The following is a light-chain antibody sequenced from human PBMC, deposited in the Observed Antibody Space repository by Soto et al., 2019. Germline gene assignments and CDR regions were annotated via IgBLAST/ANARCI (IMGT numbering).Light chain of an antibody. V-gene: IGKV3-20*01. Sequence: EIVLTQSPGTLSLSQGERATLSCRASQSISSSYLAWYQQKPGQSPRLLIFGASSRATDIPDRFSGSGSETDFTLTISRLEPEDFAVYYCQQYGNSPFTFGPGTKVDIK. CDR3: QQYGNSPFT. CDR2: GAS. CDR1: QSISSSY. J-gene: IGKJ3*01.